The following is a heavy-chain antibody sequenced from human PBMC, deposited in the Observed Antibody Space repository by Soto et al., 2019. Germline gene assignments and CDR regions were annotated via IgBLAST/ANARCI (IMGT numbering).Heavy chain of an antibody. D-gene: IGHD6-13*01. Sequence: LRLSCAASGFTFRSFTMNWVRQAPGKGLEWVSTISGNSAYIYYTDALRGRFTISRDNAKNSLHLQMNSLRAEDTAVYYCTRDASRDSSARGWFDPWGPGTLVTVSS. CDR2: ISGNSAYI. CDR1: GFTFRSFT. J-gene: IGHJ5*02. CDR3: TRDASRDSSARGWFDP. V-gene: IGHV3-21*01.